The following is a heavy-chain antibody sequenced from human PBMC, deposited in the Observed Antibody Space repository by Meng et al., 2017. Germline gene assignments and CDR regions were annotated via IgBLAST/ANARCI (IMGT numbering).Heavy chain of an antibody. V-gene: IGHV1-69*01. CDR1: GGTFSSYA. Sequence: GQVGQSGAEVKNPGSSVKASGKAFGGTFSSYAISWVRQAPGQGLEWMGGIIPIFGTANYAQKFQGRVTITADESTSTAYMELSSLRSEDTAVYYCARESWFDPWGQGTLVTVSS. J-gene: IGHJ5*02. CDR3: ARESWFDP. CDR2: IIPIFGTA.